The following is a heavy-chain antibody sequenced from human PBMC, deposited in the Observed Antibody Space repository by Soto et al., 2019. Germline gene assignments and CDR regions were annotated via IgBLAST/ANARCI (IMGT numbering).Heavy chain of an antibody. CDR1: GFTFSDYY. J-gene: IGHJ4*02. V-gene: IGHV3-11*06. D-gene: IGHD5-18*01. Sequence: QVQLVESGGGLVKPGGSLRLSCAASGFTFSDYYMSWIRQAPGKGLEWVSYISSSSSYTNYADSVKGRFTISRDNAKNSLYLKMNSLRAEDTAVYYCARDAAMASYFDYWGQGTLVTVSS. CDR3: ARDAAMASYFDY. CDR2: ISSSSSYT.